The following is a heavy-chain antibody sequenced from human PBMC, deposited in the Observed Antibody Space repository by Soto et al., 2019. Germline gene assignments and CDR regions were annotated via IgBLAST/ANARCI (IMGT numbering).Heavy chain of an antibody. CDR3: ATTGNPSSSWLINDY. CDR1: GYTLTDIS. V-gene: IGHV1-24*01. CDR2: FDPEDGET. D-gene: IGHD6-13*01. J-gene: IGHJ4*02. Sequence: GASVKLSCKDCGYTLTDISMHWVRQAPKKGLEWMGGFDPEDGETIYAQKFQSRVTMTEDTSTDTAYMELSSLRSEDTAVYYCATTGNPSSSWLINDYWGQGTLVTVSS.